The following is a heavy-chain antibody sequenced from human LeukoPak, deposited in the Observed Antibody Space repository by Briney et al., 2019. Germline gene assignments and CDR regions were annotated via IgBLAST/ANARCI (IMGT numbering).Heavy chain of an antibody. CDR3: ARDRDYVSSGWSSYAFDI. V-gene: IGHV3-21*01. J-gene: IGHJ3*02. Sequence: KPGGSLRLSCAASGFTFSSYSMNWVRQAPGKGLEWVSSISSSSSYIYYADSVKGRFTISRDNAKNSLYLQMNSLRAEDTAVYHCARDRDYVSSGWSSYAFDIWGQGTMVTVSS. CDR1: GFTFSSYS. CDR2: ISSSSSYI. D-gene: IGHD6-19*01.